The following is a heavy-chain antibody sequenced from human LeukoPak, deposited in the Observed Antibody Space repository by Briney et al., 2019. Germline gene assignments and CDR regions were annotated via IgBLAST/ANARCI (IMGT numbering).Heavy chain of an antibody. CDR3: ARVLPKAVASRLYYYYYMDV. CDR2: IYYSGST. J-gene: IGHJ6*03. D-gene: IGHD6-19*01. V-gene: IGHV4-59*01. Sequence: SETLSLTCTVSGGSISSYYWSWIRQPPGKGLEWIGYIYYSGSTNYNPSLKSRVTISVDTSKNQFSLKLSSVTAADTAVYYCARVLPKAVASRLYYYYYMDVWGKGTTVTISS. CDR1: GGSISSYY.